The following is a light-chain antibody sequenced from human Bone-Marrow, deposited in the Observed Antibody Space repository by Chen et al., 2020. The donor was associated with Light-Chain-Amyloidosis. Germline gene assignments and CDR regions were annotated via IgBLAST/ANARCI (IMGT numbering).Light chain of an antibody. Sequence: QSVLTQPPSASETPGQRVSISCSGGSSNIGTNTVNWYRQLPGTAPKLLMYTDDQRPSGVPDRLSGSKSGTSASLTISGLQSDDEADYYCAAWDDDLNGWVFGGGTKLTVL. V-gene: IGLV1-44*01. CDR1: SSNIGTNT. J-gene: IGLJ3*02. CDR3: AAWDDDLNGWV. CDR2: TDD.